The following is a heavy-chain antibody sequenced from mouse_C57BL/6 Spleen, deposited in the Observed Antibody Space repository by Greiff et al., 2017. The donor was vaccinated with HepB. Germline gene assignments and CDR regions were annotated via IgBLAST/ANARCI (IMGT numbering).Heavy chain of an antibody. CDR3: ASGYGSSLDD. J-gene: IGHJ2*01. D-gene: IGHD1-1*01. CDR2: IDPSDSYT. CDR1: GYTFTSYW. Sequence: QVQLQQPGAELVRPGTSVKLSCKASGYTFTSYWMHWVKQRPGQGLEWIGVIDPSDSYTNYNQKFKGKATLTVDTSSSTAYMQLSSLTSEDSAVYYCASGYGSSLDDWGQGTTLTVSS. V-gene: IGHV1-59*01.